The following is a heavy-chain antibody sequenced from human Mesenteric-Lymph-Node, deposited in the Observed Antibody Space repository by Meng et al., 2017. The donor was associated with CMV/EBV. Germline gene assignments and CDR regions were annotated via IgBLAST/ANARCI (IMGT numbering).Heavy chain of an antibody. Sequence: GESLKISCVASGFTYNDYAMHWVRQAPGKGLEWVSGIGSAGNTYYAYSVKGQFTISRENANNSLVLQMNNLRAEDTAVYYCASALEYYYDSSVSGIDFWGQGTVVTVSS. D-gene: IGHD3-22*01. J-gene: IGHJ4*02. V-gene: IGHV3-13*04. CDR3: ASALEYYYDSSVSGIDF. CDR1: GFTYNDYA. CDR2: IGSAGNT.